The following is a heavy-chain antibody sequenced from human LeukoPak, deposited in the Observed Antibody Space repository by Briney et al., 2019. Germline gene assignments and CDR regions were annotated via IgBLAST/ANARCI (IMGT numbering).Heavy chain of an antibody. CDR3: ARHYYDNNNIYPPAY. D-gene: IGHD3-22*01. V-gene: IGHV4-39*01. CDR2: IYYSGST. Sequence: PSETLSLTRTVSGGSISSSHSWGWIRQPPGKGLEWIGSIYYSGSTYSNPALKSRVTTSIDTSKNQFSLELRSVTAADTAVYYCARHYYDNNNIYPPAYWGQG. CDR1: GGSISSSHS. J-gene: IGHJ4*02.